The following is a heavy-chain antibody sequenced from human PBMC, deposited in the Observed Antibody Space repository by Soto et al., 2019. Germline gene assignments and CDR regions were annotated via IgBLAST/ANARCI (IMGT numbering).Heavy chain of an antibody. Sequence: ASVKVSCKASGYTFPSYGISWVRQAPGQGLEWMGWISAYNGNTNYAQKLQGRVTMTTDTSTSTAYMELRSLRSDDTAVYYCARTIFGVVIGSYYGMDVWGQGTTVTVSS. CDR2: ISAYNGNT. CDR3: ARTIFGVVIGSYYGMDV. V-gene: IGHV1-18*01. J-gene: IGHJ6*02. D-gene: IGHD3-3*01. CDR1: GYTFPSYG.